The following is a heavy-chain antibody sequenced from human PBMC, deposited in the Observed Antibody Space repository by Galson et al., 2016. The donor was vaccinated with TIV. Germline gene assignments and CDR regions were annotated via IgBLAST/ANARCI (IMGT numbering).Heavy chain of an antibody. CDR1: GFSLSTSGMC. V-gene: IGHV2-70*11. J-gene: IGHJ4*02. CDR2: IDWDDDI. D-gene: IGHD3-22*01. Sequence: PALVKPTQTLTLTCSFSGFSLSTSGMCVSWIRHPPGKALEWLARIDWDDDIYYSPFMKTRLTISKDTSKNQVVLTMTNLDPVDTATYYCARTSYYYDSSGYYEGILYFDYWGQGSRVTVSS. CDR3: ARTSYYYDSSGYYEGILYFDY.